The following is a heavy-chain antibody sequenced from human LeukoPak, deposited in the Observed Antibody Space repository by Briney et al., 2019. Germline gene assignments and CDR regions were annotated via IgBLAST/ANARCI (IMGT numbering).Heavy chain of an antibody. CDR1: GXSISSSTCHY. D-gene: IGHD7-27*01. Sequence: SETLSLTCTVSGXSISSSTCHYWVWIRQPPGKGLEWIGSIYYSGSTYYNPSLKSRVTLSVDTSKNQFSLRLSSVTAADTAVYSCARSLGNPYYFDYWGQGALVTVSS. V-gene: IGHV4-39*01. CDR2: IYYSGST. J-gene: IGHJ4*02. CDR3: ARSLGNPYYFDY.